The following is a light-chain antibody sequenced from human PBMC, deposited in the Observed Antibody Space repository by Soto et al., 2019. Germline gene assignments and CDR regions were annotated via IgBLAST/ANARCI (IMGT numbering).Light chain of an antibody. Sequence: IQLTQSPSSMSASVVYIVTVICRASQDIRNYIAWYQQKPGKAPKLLICDASTLYSGVPSRFSGSGSGTGFTLTISGLQPEDFAAYYCQQLRSYPSTFGGGTKVDI. V-gene: IGKV1-9*01. CDR3: QQLRSYPST. CDR2: DAS. J-gene: IGKJ4*01. CDR1: QDIRNY.